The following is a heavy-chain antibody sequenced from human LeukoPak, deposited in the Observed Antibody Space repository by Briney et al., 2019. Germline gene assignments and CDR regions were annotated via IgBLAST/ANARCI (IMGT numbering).Heavy chain of an antibody. Sequence: EASVKVSCKASGGTFSSYAISWVRQAPGQGLERMGGIVPIFGTANYAQKFQGRVTITADESTSTAYMELSSLRSEDTAVYYCETARGYDSSGYYSNPFDYRGQGTLVTVSS. J-gene: IGHJ4*02. CDR3: ETARGYDSSGYYSNPFDY. CDR2: IVPIFGTA. D-gene: IGHD3-22*01. V-gene: IGHV1-69*01. CDR1: GGTFSSYA.